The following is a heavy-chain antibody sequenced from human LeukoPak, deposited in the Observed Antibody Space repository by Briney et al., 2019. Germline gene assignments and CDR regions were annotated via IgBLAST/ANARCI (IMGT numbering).Heavy chain of an antibody. V-gene: IGHV4-39*07. CDR3: ARENIVVAGGYDY. J-gene: IGHJ4*02. Sequence: SQTLSLTCTVSGGSISSGSYYWNWIRQPPGKGLEWIGEINHSGSTNYNPSLKSRVTMAVDTSKNQFSLKLSSVTAADTAVYYCARENIVVAGGYDYWGQGTLVTVSS. CDR2: INHSGST. CDR1: GGSISSGSYY. D-gene: IGHD6-19*01.